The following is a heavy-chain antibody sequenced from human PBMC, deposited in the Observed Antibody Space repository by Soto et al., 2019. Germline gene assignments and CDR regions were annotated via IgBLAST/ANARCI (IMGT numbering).Heavy chain of an antibody. CDR2: IIPILGLQ. CDR3: ARPLADSGSYSWFAP. D-gene: IGHD3-10*01. Sequence: QVQLVQSGAEVKKPGSSVKVSCKASGGTLSSYPISWVRQAPGQGLEWMGRIIPILGLQNYAEKFQGRLTITADKTPTTAYMELRSLRSEDTAVYYCARPLADSGSYSWFAPWGQGTLVTVSS. J-gene: IGHJ5*02. V-gene: IGHV1-69*02. CDR1: GGTLSSYP.